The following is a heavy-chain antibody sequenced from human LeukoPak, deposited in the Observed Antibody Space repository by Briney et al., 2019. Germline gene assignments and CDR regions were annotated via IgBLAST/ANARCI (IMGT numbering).Heavy chain of an antibody. CDR2: IYSGGST. V-gene: IGHV3-53*01. Sequence: PGGSLRLSCAASGFTVSSNYMSWVRQAPGKGLEWVSVIYSGGSTYYADSVKGRFTTSRDNSKNTLYLQMNSLRAEDTAVYYCARAEGRYFDWLSPPLDYWGQGTLVTVSS. CDR3: ARAEGRYFDWLSPPLDY. J-gene: IGHJ4*02. D-gene: IGHD3-9*01. CDR1: GFTVSSNY.